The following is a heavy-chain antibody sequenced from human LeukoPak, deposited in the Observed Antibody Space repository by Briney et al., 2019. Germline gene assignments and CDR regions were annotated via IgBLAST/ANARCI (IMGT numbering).Heavy chain of an antibody. V-gene: IGHV3-48*04. CDR3: ARGYAGNYDSSGYYP. CDR1: GFTFSSYS. CDR2: ISSSGSTI. D-gene: IGHD3-22*01. Sequence: GGSLRLSCAASGFTFSSYSMNWVRQAPGKGLEWVSYISSSGSTIYYADSVKGRFTISRDNAKNSLYLQMNSLRAEDTAVYYCARGYAGNYDSSGYYPWGQGTLVTVSS. J-gene: IGHJ5*02.